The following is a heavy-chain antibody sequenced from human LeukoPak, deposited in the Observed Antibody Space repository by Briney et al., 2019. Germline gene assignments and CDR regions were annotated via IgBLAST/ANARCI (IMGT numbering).Heavy chain of an antibody. CDR2: ISDSGGT. CDR1: GFTFSSYA. Sequence: GGSLRLSCAASGFTFSSYAMSWVRQAPGKGLEWVSAISDSGGTYYADSVKGRFTISRDNSKNTLYLQMSSLRPEDTAVYYCVKDDSYYYGSGSSNDWGQGTLVTVSS. CDR3: VKDDSYYYGSGSSND. J-gene: IGHJ4*02. D-gene: IGHD3-10*01. V-gene: IGHV3-23*01.